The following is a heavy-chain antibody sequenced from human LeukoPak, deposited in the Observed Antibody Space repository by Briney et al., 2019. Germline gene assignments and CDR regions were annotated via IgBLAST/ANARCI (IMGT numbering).Heavy chain of an antibody. D-gene: IGHD5/OR15-5a*01. CDR3: ARDRPGLYRDY. CDR2: IKQDGSEK. Sequence: GGSLRLSCAASGFTFSSNWMSWVRLAPGRGLEWVANIKQDGSEKYYVDSVKGRFTISRDNAKNSLYLQMNSLRAEDTAVYYCARDRPGLYRDYWGQGTLVTVPS. J-gene: IGHJ4*02. CDR1: GFTFSSNW. V-gene: IGHV3-7*01.